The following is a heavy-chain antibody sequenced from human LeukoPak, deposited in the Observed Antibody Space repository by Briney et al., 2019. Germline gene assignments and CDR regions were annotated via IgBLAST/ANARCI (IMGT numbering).Heavy chain of an antibody. Sequence: ASVKVSCKASGYTFTSYDINWVRQATGQGLEWMGWMNPNSGNTGYAQKFQGRVTITRNTSISTAYMELSSLRFEDTAVYYCASLIGGGYDEDAFDIWGQGTMVTVSS. J-gene: IGHJ3*02. CDR3: ASLIGGGYDEDAFDI. CDR2: MNPNSGNT. CDR1: GYTFTSYD. V-gene: IGHV1-8*03. D-gene: IGHD5-12*01.